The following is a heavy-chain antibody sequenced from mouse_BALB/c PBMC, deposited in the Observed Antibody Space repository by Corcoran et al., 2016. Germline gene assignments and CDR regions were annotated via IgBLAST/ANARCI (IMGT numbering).Heavy chain of an antibody. D-gene: IGHD4-1*01. CDR2: INPYNGAT. J-gene: IGHJ2*01. CDR1: GYSFTGYY. Sequence: EVQLQQSGPELVKPGASVKISCKASGYSFTGYYMHWVKQSHVKSLEWIGRINPYNGATSYNQNFKDKASLTVDKSSSTAYMELHSLTSEDSAVYYCAREGPNWNFDYWGQGTTLTVSS. CDR3: AREGPNWNFDY. V-gene: IGHV1-26*01.